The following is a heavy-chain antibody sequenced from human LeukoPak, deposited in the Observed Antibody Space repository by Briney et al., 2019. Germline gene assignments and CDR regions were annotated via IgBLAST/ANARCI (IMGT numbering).Heavy chain of an antibody. CDR1: GFTFNSYA. V-gene: IGHV3-23*01. D-gene: IGHD3-3*01. Sequence: GGSLRLSCAASGFTFNSYAMSWVRQAPGKGLEWVSAISGSGGSTYYADSVKGRFTISRDNSKNPLYLQMNSLRAEDTAVYYCAKDQVGFWSGYAYWGQGTLVTVSS. J-gene: IGHJ4*02. CDR3: AKDQVGFWSGYAY. CDR2: ISGSGGST.